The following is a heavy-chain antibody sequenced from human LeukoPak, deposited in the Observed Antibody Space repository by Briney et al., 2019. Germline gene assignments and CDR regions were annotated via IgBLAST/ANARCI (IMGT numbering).Heavy chain of an antibody. CDR3: ARDGSVSSGYPNH. J-gene: IGHJ5*02. V-gene: IGHV1-18*01. D-gene: IGHD5-12*01. Sequence: ASVKVSCKASGYTFTSYGISWVRQAPGQGLEWMGWISAYNGNTNYAQKLQGRVTMTTDTYTSTAYMELRSLRPDDTAVYYCARDGSVSSGYPNHWGQRTLVTLSS. CDR2: ISAYNGNT. CDR1: GYTFTSYG.